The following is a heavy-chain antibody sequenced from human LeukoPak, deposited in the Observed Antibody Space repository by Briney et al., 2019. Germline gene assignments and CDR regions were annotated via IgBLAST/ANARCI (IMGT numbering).Heavy chain of an antibody. D-gene: IGHD3-22*01. V-gene: IGHV1-69*13. CDR3: ARSRDYYDSSGYPLEVDY. CDR2: IIPIFGTA. J-gene: IGHJ4*02. Sequence: SVKVSCKASGGTFSSYAISWVRQAPGQGLEWMGGIIPIFGTANYAQKFQGRVTITADESTSTAYMELSSLRSEDTAVYYCARSRDYYDSSGYPLEVDYWGQGTLVTVSS. CDR1: GGTFSSYA.